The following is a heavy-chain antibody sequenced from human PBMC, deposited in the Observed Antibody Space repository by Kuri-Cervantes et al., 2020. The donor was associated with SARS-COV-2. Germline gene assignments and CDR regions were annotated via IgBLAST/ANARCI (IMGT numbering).Heavy chain of an antibody. CDR2: IYTSGST. CDR1: GGSISSSSYY. CDR3: ARESRSSWYWFDP. D-gene: IGHD6-13*01. Sequence: LRLSCTVPGGSISSSSYYWSWIRQPAGKGLEWIGRIYTSGSTNYNPSLKSRVTMSVDTSKNQFSLKLSSVTAADTAVYYRARESRSSWYWFDPWGQGALVTVSS. V-gene: IGHV4-61*02. J-gene: IGHJ5*02.